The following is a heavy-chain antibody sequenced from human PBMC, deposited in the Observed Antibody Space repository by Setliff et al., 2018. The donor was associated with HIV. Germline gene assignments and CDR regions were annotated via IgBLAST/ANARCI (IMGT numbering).Heavy chain of an antibody. V-gene: IGHV4-39*01. CDR2: IYYSGGT. J-gene: IGHJ5*02. CDR3: ARQIWNESPGYGFDP. CDR1: GGSISSNSYY. D-gene: IGHD3-22*01. Sequence: PSETLSLTCTVSGGSISSNSYYWGWIRQPPGKGLEWIGSIYYSGGTYYNPSLKSRVTISVDTSKNQFSLRLSSVTAADTAVYYCARQIWNESPGYGFDPWGQGTLVTVSS.